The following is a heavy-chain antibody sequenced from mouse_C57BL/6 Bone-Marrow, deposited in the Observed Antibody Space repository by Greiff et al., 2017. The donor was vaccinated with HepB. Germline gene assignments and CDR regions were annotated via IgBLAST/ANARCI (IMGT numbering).Heavy chain of an antibody. J-gene: IGHJ2*01. CDR2: IDPANGNT. CDR1: GFNIKNTY. CDR3: ARYGRDSSGYVGY. V-gene: IGHV14-3*01. D-gene: IGHD3-2*02. Sequence: EVMLVESVAELVRPGASVKLSCTASGFNIKNTYMHWVKQRPEQGLEWIGRIDPANGNTKYAPKFQGKATITADTSSNTAYLQLSSLTSEDTAIYYCARYGRDSSGYVGYWGQGTTLTVSS.